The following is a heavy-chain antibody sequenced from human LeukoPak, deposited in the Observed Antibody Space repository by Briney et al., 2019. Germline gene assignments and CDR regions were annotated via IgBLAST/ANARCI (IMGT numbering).Heavy chain of an antibody. V-gene: IGHV1-18*01. CDR1: GYTLTSYG. CDR3: ARDASISVGPGGFEWGGHYFYGLDV. J-gene: IGHJ6*04. D-gene: IGHD3-3*01. CDR2: INTHKGNT. Sequence: PGASLKVSCKASGYTLTSYGITWVRQAPGQGLEYMGWINTHKGNTNYAQAIQDRVTMSTDTSTNTPYMELRSLRYEDTALYYCARDASISVGPGGFEWGGHYFYGLDVWGEGTTVIVSS.